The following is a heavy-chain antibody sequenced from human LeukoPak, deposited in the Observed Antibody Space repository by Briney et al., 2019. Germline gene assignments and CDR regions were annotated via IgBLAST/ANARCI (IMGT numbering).Heavy chain of an antibody. CDR1: GGSISSSSYY. CDR2: IYYTGST. V-gene: IGHV4-39*07. D-gene: IGHD6-13*01. Sequence: PSETLSLTCTVSGGSISSSSYYWGWIRQPPGKGLERNGNIYYTGSTYYNPSLKSRVTISVDTSKNQLSLKVISVTAADTAVYCCARGVIAAGGNDFDYWGQGTLVTVSS. J-gene: IGHJ4*02. CDR3: ARGVIAAGGNDFDY.